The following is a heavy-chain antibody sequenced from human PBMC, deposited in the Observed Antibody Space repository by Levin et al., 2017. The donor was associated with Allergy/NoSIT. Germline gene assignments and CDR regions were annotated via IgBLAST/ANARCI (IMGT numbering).Heavy chain of an antibody. CDR2: VTSDGSVT. J-gene: IGHJ4*02. D-gene: IGHD2-2*01. Sequence: LSGGSLRLSCAASGFSFSNYYMHWVRQAAGKGLVWVARVTSDGSVTDYADSVKGRFTISRDNARNTLYLQMNSLRAEDTAVYYCARGGCSSTSCLDNWGQGILVTVSS. CDR1: GFSFSNYY. V-gene: IGHV3-74*01. CDR3: ARGGCSSTSCLDN.